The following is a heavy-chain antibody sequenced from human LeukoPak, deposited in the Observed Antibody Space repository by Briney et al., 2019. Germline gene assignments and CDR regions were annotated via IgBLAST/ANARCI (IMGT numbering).Heavy chain of an antibody. Sequence: PSETLSLTCTVSGGSISSSSHYWGWIRQPPGEGLEWIGSIYYSGSTYYNPSLKSRVTISVDTSKNQFSLKLSSVTAADTAVYYCARQKITTSEYWGQGTPVTVSS. V-gene: IGHV4-39*01. CDR3: ARQKITTSEY. D-gene: IGHD3-22*01. CDR2: IYYSGST. CDR1: GGSISSSSHY. J-gene: IGHJ4*02.